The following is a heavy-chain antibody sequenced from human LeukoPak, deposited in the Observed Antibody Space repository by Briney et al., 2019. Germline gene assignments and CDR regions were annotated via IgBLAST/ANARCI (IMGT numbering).Heavy chain of an antibody. J-gene: IGHJ4*02. V-gene: IGHV3-30-3*01. D-gene: IGHD3-10*01. Sequence: GGSLRLSCAASGFTFSSYAMHWVRQAPGKGLEWVAVISYDGSNKYYADSVKGRFTVSRDNSKNTLYLQMNSLRAEDTAVYYCAKDLSARNFYGSGRHDYWGQGTLVTVSS. CDR3: AKDLSARNFYGSGRHDY. CDR1: GFTFSSYA. CDR2: ISYDGSNK.